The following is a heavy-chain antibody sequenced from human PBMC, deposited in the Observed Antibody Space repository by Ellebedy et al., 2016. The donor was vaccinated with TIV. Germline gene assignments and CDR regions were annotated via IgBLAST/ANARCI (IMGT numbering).Heavy chain of an antibody. CDR2: FDPEDGET. Sequence: ASVKVSCXVSGYTLTDLSMHWVRQAPGKGLEWMGGFDPEDGETIYAQKFQGRVTMTEDTSTDTAYMELSSLRSEDTAVYYCATHSTRWELLVFFGYWGQGTLVTVSS. V-gene: IGHV1-24*01. CDR1: GYTLTDLS. CDR3: ATHSTRWELLVFFGY. J-gene: IGHJ4*02. D-gene: IGHD1-26*01.